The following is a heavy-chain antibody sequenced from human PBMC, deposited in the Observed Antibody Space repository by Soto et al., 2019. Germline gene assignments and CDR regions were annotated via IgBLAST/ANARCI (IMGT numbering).Heavy chain of an antibody. J-gene: IGHJ4*02. CDR3: ARGPVVGATTSRYYFDY. Sequence: QVQLVQSGAEVKKPGSSVKVSCKASGGTFSSYAISWVRQAPGQGLEWMGGIIPIFGTANYAQKFQGRVTITADESTSTAYMELRSLRSEDTAVYYCARGPVVGATTSRYYFDYWGQGTLVTVSS. V-gene: IGHV1-69*01. CDR2: IIPIFGTA. D-gene: IGHD1-26*01. CDR1: GGTFSSYA.